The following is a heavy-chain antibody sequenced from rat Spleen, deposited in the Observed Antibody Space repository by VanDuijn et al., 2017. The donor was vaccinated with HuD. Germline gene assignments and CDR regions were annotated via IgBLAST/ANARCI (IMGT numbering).Heavy chain of an antibody. CDR2: ISTGGGST. D-gene: IGHD1-12*02. V-gene: IGHV5-27*01. J-gene: IGHJ1*01. Sequence: EVQLVESGGGLVQPGRSLKLSCAASGFTFSNYYMAWVRQAPTKGLEWVAYISTGGGSTYYRDSVKGRFTISRDNAKSTLYLQMDSLRSEDTATYYCTTLYDGTYYSSYWYFDFWGPGTMVTVSS. CDR3: TTLYDGTYYSSYWYFDF. CDR1: GFTFSNYY.